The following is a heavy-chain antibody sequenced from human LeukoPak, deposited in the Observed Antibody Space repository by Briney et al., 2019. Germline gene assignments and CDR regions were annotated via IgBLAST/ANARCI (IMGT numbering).Heavy chain of an antibody. V-gene: IGHV1-3*01. CDR1: GYTFTSYA. CDR3: ARACYYDFWSGYYTGGCDYYYMDV. J-gene: IGHJ6*03. Sequence: ASVKVSCKASGYTFTSYAMHWVRQAPGQRLEWMGWINAGNGNTKYSQKFQGRVTITRDTSASTAYMELSSLRSEDTAVYYCARACYYDFWSGYYTGGCDYYYMDVWGKGTTVTVSS. D-gene: IGHD3-3*01. CDR2: INAGNGNT.